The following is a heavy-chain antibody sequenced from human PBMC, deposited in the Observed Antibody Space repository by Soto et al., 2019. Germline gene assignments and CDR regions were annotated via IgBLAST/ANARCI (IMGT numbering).Heavy chain of an antibody. CDR3: ARDRRFLEWLSLGHYYYGMDV. J-gene: IGHJ6*02. CDR1: GYTFTGYY. CDR2: INPNSGGT. D-gene: IGHD3-3*01. Sequence: ASVKVSCHASGYTFTGYYMHWVRQAPGQGLEWMGWINPNSGGTNYAQKFQGSVTMTRDTSISTAYMELSRLRSDDTAVYYCARDRRFLEWLSLGHYYYGMDVWGQGTTVTVSS. V-gene: IGHV1-2*04.